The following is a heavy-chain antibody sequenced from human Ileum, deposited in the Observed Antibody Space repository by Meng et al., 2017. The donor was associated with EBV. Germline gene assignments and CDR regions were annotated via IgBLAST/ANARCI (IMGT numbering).Heavy chain of an antibody. V-gene: IGHV1-69*01. D-gene: IGHD4-23*01. Sequence: QGQLGQFGASVKKPGSSVKFSCRASGGNFKTFVFSWVRLAPGQGLEWMGGVTPVFTSTLYAKHFKDRVTITADESTNTAFMELKNLQSDDTAIYYCATDVGTVADHWGPGTLVTVSS. CDR3: ATDVGTVADH. CDR1: GGNFKTFV. CDR2: VTPVFTST. J-gene: IGHJ4*02.